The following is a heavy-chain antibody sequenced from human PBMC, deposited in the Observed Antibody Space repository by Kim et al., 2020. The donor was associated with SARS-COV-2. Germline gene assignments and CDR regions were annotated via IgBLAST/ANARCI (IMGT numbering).Heavy chain of an antibody. CDR2: ISYDGSNK. D-gene: IGHD2-15*01. CDR1: GFTFSSYG. V-gene: IGHV3-30*18. Sequence: GGSLRLSCAASGFTFSSYGMHWVRQAPGKGLEWVAVISYDGSNKYYADSVKGRFTISRDNSKNTLYLQMNSLRAEDTAVYYCAKDSTDIVVVAATFDYWGQGTLVTVSS. CDR3: AKDSTDIVVVAATFDY. J-gene: IGHJ4*02.